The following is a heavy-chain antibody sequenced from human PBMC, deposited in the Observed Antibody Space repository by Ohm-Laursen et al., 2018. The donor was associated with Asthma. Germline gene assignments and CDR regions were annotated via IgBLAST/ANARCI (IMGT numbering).Heavy chain of an antibody. CDR3: ARGAFYYESTGYYFFDH. Sequence: TLSLTCTVSGDSINSGNNYWSWIRQHPGKGLEWIGYIYYSGLTYSNPSLRSRVIISVDTSKNQFSLNLTSVTAADTAVYYCARGAFYYESTGYYFFDHWGQGALVTVPS. J-gene: IGHJ4*02. V-gene: IGHV4-31*03. CDR2: IYYSGLT. D-gene: IGHD3-22*01. CDR1: GDSINSGNNY.